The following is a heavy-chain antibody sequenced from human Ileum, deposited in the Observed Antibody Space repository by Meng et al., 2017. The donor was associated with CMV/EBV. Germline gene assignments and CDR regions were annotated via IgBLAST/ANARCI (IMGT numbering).Heavy chain of an antibody. Sequence: TFSSYAISWVRQAPGQGLEWMGGISPIFGTANYAQKFQGRVTITTDESTSTAYMELSSLRSEDTAVYYCARGTMVRGVHYYYYGMDVWGQGTTVTVSS. D-gene: IGHD3-10*01. CDR3: ARGTMVRGVHYYYYGMDV. J-gene: IGHJ6*02. CDR2: ISPIFGTA. V-gene: IGHV1-69*05. CDR1: TFSSYA.